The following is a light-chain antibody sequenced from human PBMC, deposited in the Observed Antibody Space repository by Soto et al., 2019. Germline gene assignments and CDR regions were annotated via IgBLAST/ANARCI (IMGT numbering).Light chain of an antibody. J-gene: IGLJ1*01. V-gene: IGLV1-47*01. CDR1: ISNIGTNY. CDR2: RDN. Sequence: QSVLTQPPSVSGTPGRRVTISCSGGISNIGTNYVHWFQQLPGTAPKVLSNRDNQRPSGVPDRFSGSKSGTSASLAISGLRYEDEAEDYCAAWDDTVRSYVFGTGTKLTVL. CDR3: AAWDDTVRSYV.